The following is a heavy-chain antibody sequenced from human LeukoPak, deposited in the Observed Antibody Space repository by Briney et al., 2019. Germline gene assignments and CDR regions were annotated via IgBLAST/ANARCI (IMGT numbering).Heavy chain of an antibody. CDR2: IYTSGST. CDR1: GGSISSHY. J-gene: IGHJ4*02. CDR3: AATEPGSYYNPFDY. Sequence: SETLSLTCTVSGGSISSHYWSWIRQPAGKGLEWIGRIYTSGSTNYNPSLKSRVTMSVDTSKNQFSLKLSSVTAADTAVYYCAATEPGSYYNPFDYWGQGTLVTVSS. D-gene: IGHD3-10*01. V-gene: IGHV4-4*07.